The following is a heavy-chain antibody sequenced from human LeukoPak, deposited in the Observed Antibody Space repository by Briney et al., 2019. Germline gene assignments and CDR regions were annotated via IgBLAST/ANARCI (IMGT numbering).Heavy chain of an antibody. V-gene: IGHV4-59*01. J-gene: IGHJ4*02. Sequence: SETLSLTCTVSGGPIRSFYWSWIRQPPGKGLEWIGYVYYSASTGYNPSLKSRVIMSVDTPKNQFSLNLSSVTAADTAVYYCARSERAWSLDYWGQGTLVTVSS. D-gene: IGHD1-1*01. CDR2: VYYSAST. CDR1: GGPIRSFY. CDR3: ARSERAWSLDY.